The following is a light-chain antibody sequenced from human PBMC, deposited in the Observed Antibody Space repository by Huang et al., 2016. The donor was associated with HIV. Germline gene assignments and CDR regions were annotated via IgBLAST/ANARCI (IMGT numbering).Light chain of an antibody. CDR2: GAF. Sequence: EVVMTQIPVTLSVSPGERATLSCRASQTITNTLAWYQQKPGQPPRVLFYGAFSRASGGPARFSASGSGTEFTLTISNLQSEDFAVYYCQQYSDWPRTFGQGTKVEIQ. CDR3: QQYSDWPRT. J-gene: IGKJ1*01. V-gene: IGKV3-15*01. CDR1: QTITNT.